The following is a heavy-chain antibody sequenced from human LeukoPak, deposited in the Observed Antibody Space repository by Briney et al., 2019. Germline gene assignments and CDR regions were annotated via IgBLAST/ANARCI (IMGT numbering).Heavy chain of an antibody. Sequence: KPSETLSLTCTVSGYSISSGYYWGWIRQPPGKGLEWIGSIYHSGSTYYNPSLKSRVTISVDTSKNQFPLKLSSVTAADTAVYYCARVGYCSSTSCFLSSLFDYWGQGTLVTVSS. V-gene: IGHV4-38-2*02. CDR1: GYSISSGYY. J-gene: IGHJ4*02. CDR2: IYHSGST. D-gene: IGHD2-2*01. CDR3: ARVGYCSSTSCFLSSLFDY.